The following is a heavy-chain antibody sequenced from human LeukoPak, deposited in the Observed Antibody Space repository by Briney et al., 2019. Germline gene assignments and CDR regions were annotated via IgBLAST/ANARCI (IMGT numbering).Heavy chain of an antibody. V-gene: IGHV1-69*13. CDR1: GGTFSSYA. J-gene: IGHJ4*02. Sequence: ASVKVSCKASGGTFSSYAISWVRQAPGQGLEWMGGIIPIFGTANYAQKFQGRVTITADESTSTAYMELSSLGSEDTAVYYCATSRRWLVLLEAYDYWGQGTLVTVSS. CDR2: IIPIFGTA. D-gene: IGHD6-19*01. CDR3: ATSRRWLVLLEAYDY.